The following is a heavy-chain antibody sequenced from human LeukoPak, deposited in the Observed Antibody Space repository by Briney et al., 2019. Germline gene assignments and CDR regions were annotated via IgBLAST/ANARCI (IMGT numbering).Heavy chain of an antibody. V-gene: IGHV3-30*02. CDR3: ARERYGGMDV. J-gene: IGHJ6*02. CDR1: GFSFSNYD. CDR2: IRYDGSKK. D-gene: IGHD3-9*01. Sequence: GGSLRLSCAASGFSFSNYDIHWVRQAPGKGLEWVARIRYDGSKKYFADSVKGRFTISRDNSKNTLYLQMNSLRAEDTVVYYCARERYGGMDVWGQGTTVTVSS.